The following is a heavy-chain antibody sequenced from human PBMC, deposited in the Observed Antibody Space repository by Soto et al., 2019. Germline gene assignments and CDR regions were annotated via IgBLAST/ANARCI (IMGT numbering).Heavy chain of an antibody. CDR2: IWQDGDST. CDR3: ARDDSSGWTQDY. CDR1: GFNFRNFA. D-gene: IGHD6-19*01. V-gene: IGHV3-33*08. Sequence: GGSLRLSWAAAGFNFRNFAIHWVRQAPGKGLEWVSIIWQDGDSTDYADSVKGRFTISRDNSKNTLYLQMNNLRVEDTAIYYCARDDSSGWTQDYWGQGTLVTVSS. J-gene: IGHJ4*02.